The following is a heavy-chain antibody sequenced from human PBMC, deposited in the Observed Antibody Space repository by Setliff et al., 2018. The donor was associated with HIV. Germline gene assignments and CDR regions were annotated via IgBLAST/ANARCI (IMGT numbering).Heavy chain of an antibody. J-gene: IGHJ5*02. Sequence: SETLSLTCAVYGGSFSGYYWSWIRQPPGKGLEWIGEVTHSGRTNYNPSLESRVTTSVDTSKKQFSLRLTSVTAADTAMYHCARDRSSGWSKDWFDTWGEGTLVTVSS. CDR1: GGSFSGYY. D-gene: IGHD6-19*01. CDR3: ARDRSSGWSKDWFDT. V-gene: IGHV4-34*01. CDR2: VTHSGRT.